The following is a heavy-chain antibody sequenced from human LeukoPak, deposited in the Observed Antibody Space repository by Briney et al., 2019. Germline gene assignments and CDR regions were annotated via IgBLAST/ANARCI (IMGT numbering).Heavy chain of an antibody. Sequence: VASVKVSCKASGGTFSSYAIGWVRQAPGQGLEWMGGIIPIFGTANYAQKFQGRVTITADESASTAYMELSSLRSEDTAVYYCARSLPITMIVVAPYYYYGMDVWGQGTTVTVSS. CDR2: IIPIFGTA. CDR3: ARSLPITMIVVAPYYYYGMDV. D-gene: IGHD3-22*01. V-gene: IGHV1-69*13. J-gene: IGHJ6*02. CDR1: GGTFSSYA.